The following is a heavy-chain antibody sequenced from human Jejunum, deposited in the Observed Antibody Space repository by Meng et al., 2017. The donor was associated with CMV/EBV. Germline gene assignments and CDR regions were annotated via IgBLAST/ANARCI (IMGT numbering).Heavy chain of an antibody. CDR3: AKDQVTSSTPFNYYYGMDV. J-gene: IGHJ6*02. D-gene: IGHD2-21*02. Sequence: YDIHWVRQAPGKGLDWVALIFYAGNIKYYADSVKGRFTISRDNSKNTLYLQMNSLRAEDTAVYYCAKDQVTSSTPFNYYYGMDVWGPGTTVTVSS. CDR1: YD. CDR2: IFYAGNIK. V-gene: IGHV3-33*06.